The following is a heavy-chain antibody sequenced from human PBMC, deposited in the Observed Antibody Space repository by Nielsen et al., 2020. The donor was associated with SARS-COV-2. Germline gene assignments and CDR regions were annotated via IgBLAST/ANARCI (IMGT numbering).Heavy chain of an antibody. CDR3: ARAGVPAAMSNRGGYFDY. V-gene: IGHV1-2*04. J-gene: IGHJ4*02. CDR1: GYTFTGYY. Sequence: ASVKVSCKASGYTFTGYYMHWVRQAPGQGLEWVGWINPNSGGTNYAQKFQGWVTMTRDTSISTAYMELSRLRSDDTAVYYCARAGVPAAMSNRGGYFDYWGQGTLVTVSS. D-gene: IGHD2-2*01. CDR2: INPNSGGT.